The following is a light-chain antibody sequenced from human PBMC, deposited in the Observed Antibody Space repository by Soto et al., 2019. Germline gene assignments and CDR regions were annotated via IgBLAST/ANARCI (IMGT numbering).Light chain of an antibody. V-gene: IGLV1-40*01. Sequence: QSVLTQPPSVSGAPGQRITISCTGRSSNIGAGYDVHWYQQLPGTAPKLLIYADINRPSGVPDRFSGSKSGTSASLAITWLQAEDEADYYCQSFDSGLSGYVFGTGTKLTVL. CDR3: QSFDSGLSGYV. CDR2: ADI. J-gene: IGLJ1*01. CDR1: SSNIGAGYD.